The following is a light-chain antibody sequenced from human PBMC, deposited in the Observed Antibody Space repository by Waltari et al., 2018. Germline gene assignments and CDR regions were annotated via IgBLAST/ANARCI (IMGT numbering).Light chain of an antibody. J-gene: IGLJ2*01. V-gene: IGLV1-47*01. Sequence: QSVLTQPPSASGTPGQRVTISCFGSTSNVRRHPVYWYQHIPGTAPKLLIFRNNQRPSGVPDRSSASGSGTSASLAISGLRSEDEALYFCAAWDDRLSAVAFGGGTKLTVL. CDR1: TSNVRRHP. CDR2: RNN. CDR3: AAWDDRLSAVA.